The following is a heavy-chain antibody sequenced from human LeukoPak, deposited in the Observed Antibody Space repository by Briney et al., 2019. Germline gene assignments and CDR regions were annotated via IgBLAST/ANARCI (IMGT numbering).Heavy chain of an antibody. Sequence: GGSLRLSCGASGFTFSSYEMNGVRQAPGKGLEWVSYISSSGRTIYYADSVKGRSTISRDNAKNSLYLQMNSLRAEDTAVYYCARGQLWIDYWGQGTLVTVSS. D-gene: IGHD3-10*01. CDR3: ARGQLWIDY. J-gene: IGHJ4*02. CDR1: GFTFSSYE. V-gene: IGHV3-48*03. CDR2: ISSSGRTI.